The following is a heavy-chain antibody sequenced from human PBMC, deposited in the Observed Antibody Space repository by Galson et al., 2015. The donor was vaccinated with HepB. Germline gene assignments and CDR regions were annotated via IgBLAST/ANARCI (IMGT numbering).Heavy chain of an antibody. Sequence: SLRLSCAASGFTFSSYGMHWVRQAPGKGLEWVAFIRYDGSNKYYADSVKGRFTISRDNSENTLYLQMNSLRAEDTAVYYCASPASDTADFQSFDYWGQGTLVTVSS. CDR2: IRYDGSNK. CDR3: ASPASDTADFQSFDY. D-gene: IGHD5-18*01. CDR1: GFTFSSYG. V-gene: IGHV3-30*02. J-gene: IGHJ4*02.